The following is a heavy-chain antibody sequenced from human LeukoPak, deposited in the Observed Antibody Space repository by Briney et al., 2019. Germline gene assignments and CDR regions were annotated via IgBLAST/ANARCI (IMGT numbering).Heavy chain of an antibody. Sequence: GGSLRLSCAASGFTFSSYWMHWVRQAPGKGLVWVSRINSDGSSTSYADSVKGRFTISRDNAKNTLYLQMNSLRAEDTTVYYCARGVGYCSSTSCYWWFDPWGQGTLVTVSS. CDR2: INSDGSST. J-gene: IGHJ5*02. CDR3: ARGVGYCSSTSCYWWFDP. V-gene: IGHV3-74*01. D-gene: IGHD2-2*01. CDR1: GFTFSSYW.